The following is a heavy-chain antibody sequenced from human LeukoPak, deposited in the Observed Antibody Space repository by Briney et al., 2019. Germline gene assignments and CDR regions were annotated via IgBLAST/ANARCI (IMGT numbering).Heavy chain of an antibody. D-gene: IGHD2-15*01. Sequence: GGSLRLSCAASGFTFSSSAMSWVRQAPGKGLEWVSAISNNGGYTYYADSVQGRFTISRDNSKSTLCLQMNSLRAEDTAVYYCGKQLGYCSDGSCYFPYWGQGTLVTVSS. J-gene: IGHJ4*02. CDR1: GFTFSSSA. CDR3: GKQLGYCSDGSCYFPY. V-gene: IGHV3-23*01. CDR2: ISNNGGYT.